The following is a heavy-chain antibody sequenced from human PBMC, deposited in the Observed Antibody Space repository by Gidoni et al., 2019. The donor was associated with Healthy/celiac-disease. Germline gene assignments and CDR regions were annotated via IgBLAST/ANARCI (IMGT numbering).Heavy chain of an antibody. Sequence: EVQLVESGGGLVQPGGSLRLSCAASVFTFSNSWMSWVRQAPGKGLEWGRRIKSKTDGGTTDDGTTEKGRVNSSREESKNKLYMKMNSMKTEDTAVYYGTTDRSSGEYWYFDLWGRGTLVTVSS. CDR1: VFTFSNSW. CDR3: TTDRSSGEYWYFDL. CDR2: IKSKTDGGTT. D-gene: IGHD3-22*01. J-gene: IGHJ2*01. V-gene: IGHV3-15*01.